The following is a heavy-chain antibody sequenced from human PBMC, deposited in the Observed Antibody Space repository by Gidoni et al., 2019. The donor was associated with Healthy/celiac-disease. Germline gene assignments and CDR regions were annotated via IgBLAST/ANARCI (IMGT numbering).Heavy chain of an antibody. CDR3: ARESTVGATGGDFDY. CDR1: GGSISSYY. CDR2: IYYSGST. J-gene: IGHJ4*02. D-gene: IGHD1-26*01. Sequence: QVQLQESGPGLVTPSETLSLTCTVSGGSISSYYWSWIRQPPGKGLEWLGSIYYSGSTNYNPSLKSRVTISVDTSKNQFSLKLSSVTAADTAVYYCARESTVGATGGDFDYWGQGTLVTVSS. V-gene: IGHV4-59*01.